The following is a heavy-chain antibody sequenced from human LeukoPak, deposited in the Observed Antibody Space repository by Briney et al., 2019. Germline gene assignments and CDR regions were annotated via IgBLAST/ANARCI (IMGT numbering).Heavy chain of an antibody. D-gene: IGHD6-19*01. Sequence: SETLSLTCAVYGGSFSGYYWSWIRQPPGKGLEWIGEINHSGSTNYNPSLKSRVTISVDTSKNQFSLKLSSVTAADTAVYYCARGRSWGSGWYIYYYYYMDVWGKGTTVTVSS. CDR3: ARGRSWGSGWYIYYYYYMDV. V-gene: IGHV4-34*01. CDR1: GGSFSGYY. CDR2: INHSGST. J-gene: IGHJ6*03.